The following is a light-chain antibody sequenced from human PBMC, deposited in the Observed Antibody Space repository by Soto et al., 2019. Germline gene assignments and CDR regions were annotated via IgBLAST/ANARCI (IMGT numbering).Light chain of an antibody. V-gene: IGLV1-51*01. Sequence: QSVLTQPPSVSAAPGQTVTISCSGSSSNIGYNSVSWYQQLPGTAPKLLIYDSNKRPSGIPDRFSASQSGTSATLAITGLQTGDEADYFCGTWDSSLSAAVFGAGTKVTVL. J-gene: IGLJ1*01. CDR3: GTWDSSLSAAV. CDR2: DSN. CDR1: SSNIGYNS.